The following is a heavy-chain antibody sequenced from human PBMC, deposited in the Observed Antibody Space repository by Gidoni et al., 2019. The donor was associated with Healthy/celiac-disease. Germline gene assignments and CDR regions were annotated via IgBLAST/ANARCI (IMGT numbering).Heavy chain of an antibody. J-gene: IGHJ5*02. CDR1: GGSFSGYY. V-gene: IGHV4-34*01. CDR3: ARGLGYCTNGVCYSIAWFDP. CDR2: INHSGST. Sequence: QVQLQQWGAGLLKPSETLSLTCAVYGGSFSGYYWSWIRQPPGKGLEWIGEINHSGSTNYNPSLKSRVTISVDTSKNQFSLKLSSVTAADTAVYYCARGLGYCTNGVCYSIAWFDPWGQGTLVTVSS. D-gene: IGHD2-8*01.